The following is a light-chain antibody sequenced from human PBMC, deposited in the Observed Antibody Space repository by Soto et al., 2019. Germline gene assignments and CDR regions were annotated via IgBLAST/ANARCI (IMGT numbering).Light chain of an antibody. CDR2: AAS. Sequence: IQLTQSPSSLSASVGDRVTITCRASQDISGYVAWYQQRPGRAPQLLIYAASALQTGVPSRFSGSGSETDFTLTIPSLQPEDFGTYYCQHPKWAFGQGTTVEI. J-gene: IGKJ1*01. CDR3: QHPKWA. CDR1: QDISGY. V-gene: IGKV1-9*01.